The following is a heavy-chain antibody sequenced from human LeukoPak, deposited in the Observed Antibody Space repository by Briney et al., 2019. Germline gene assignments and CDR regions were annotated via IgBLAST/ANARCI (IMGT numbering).Heavy chain of an antibody. J-gene: IGHJ4*02. CDR1: GGSFSGYY. V-gene: IGHV4-34*01. CDR3: ARPQRYSMYALDY. D-gene: IGHD5/OR15-5a*01. Sequence: SETLSLTCAVYGGSFSGYYWSWIRQPPGKGLEWIGEINHSGSTNYNPSLKSRVTISVDTSKNQFSLKLSSVTAADTAVYYCARPQRYSMYALDYWGQGTLVTVSS. CDR2: INHSGST.